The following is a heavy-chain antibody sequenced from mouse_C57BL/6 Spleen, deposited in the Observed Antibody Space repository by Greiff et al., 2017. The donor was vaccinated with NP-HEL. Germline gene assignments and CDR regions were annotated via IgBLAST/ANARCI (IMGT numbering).Heavy chain of an antibody. D-gene: IGHD1-1*01. Sequence: QVQLQQSGAELARPGASVKLSCKASGYTFTSYGISWVKQRTGQGLEWIGEIYPRSGNTYYNEKFKGKATLTADKSSSTAYMELRSLTSEDSAVYFCARDSFITTVVANGDYAMDYWGQGTSVTVSS. J-gene: IGHJ4*01. V-gene: IGHV1-81*01. CDR2: IYPRSGNT. CDR3: ARDSFITTVVANGDYAMDY. CDR1: GYTFTSYG.